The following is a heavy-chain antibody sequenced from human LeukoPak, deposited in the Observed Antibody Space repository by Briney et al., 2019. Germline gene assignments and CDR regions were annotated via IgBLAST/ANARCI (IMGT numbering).Heavy chain of an antibody. CDR1: GFTFSSYA. V-gene: IGHV3-64D*06. J-gene: IGHJ4*02. Sequence: AGGSLILSCSASGFTFSSYAIHWVRQAPGKGLEYVSGISNNGDTTYYADSVKGRFTISRDNSKNTLYLQMSSLRAEDTAVYYCVRAYSGSYYRPYFFDYWGQGTLVTVSS. D-gene: IGHD1-26*01. CDR3: VRAYSGSYYRPYFFDY. CDR2: ISNNGDTT.